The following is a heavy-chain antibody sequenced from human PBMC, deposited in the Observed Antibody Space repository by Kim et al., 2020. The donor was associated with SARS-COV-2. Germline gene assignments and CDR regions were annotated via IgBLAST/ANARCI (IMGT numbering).Heavy chain of an antibody. CDR2: ISSSSSYI. J-gene: IGHJ4*02. CDR3: ARGDMTGLDY. CDR1: GFTFSSYS. Sequence: GGSLRLSCAASGFTFSSYSMSWVRQAPGKGLEWVSSISSSSSYIYYADSVKGRFTISRDNAKNSLYLQMNSLRAEDTAVYYCARGDMTGLDYWGQGTLVTVSS. V-gene: IGHV3-21*01.